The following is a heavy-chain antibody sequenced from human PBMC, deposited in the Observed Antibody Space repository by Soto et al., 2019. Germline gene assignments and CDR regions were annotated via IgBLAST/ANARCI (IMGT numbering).Heavy chain of an antibody. CDR3: AKDQGSSWYEIDY. D-gene: IGHD6-13*01. CDR2: ISDSGGST. V-gene: IGHV3-23*01. J-gene: IGHJ4*02. Sequence: GGSLRLSCAASGFTLSNYAVTWVRQAPGKGLEWVSTISDSGGSTYYADSVKGRFTISRDNSKNTLYLQMNSLRAEDTAVYYCAKDQGSSWYEIDYWGQGTLVTVSS. CDR1: GFTLSNYA.